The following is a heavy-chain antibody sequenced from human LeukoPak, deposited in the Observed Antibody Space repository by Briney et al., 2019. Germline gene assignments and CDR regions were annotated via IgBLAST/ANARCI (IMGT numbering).Heavy chain of an antibody. CDR2: INSDGSST. V-gene: IGHV3-74*01. J-gene: IGHJ6*03. D-gene: IGHD6-25*01. CDR3: AKVPGIAATLYYYMDV. Sequence: PGGSLRLSCAASGFTFSSYWMHWVRQAPGKGLVWVSRINSDGSSTSYADSVKGRFTISRDNYKNTLYLQMNSLRPEDTAVYYCAKVPGIAATLYYYMDVWGKGTTVT. CDR1: GFTFSSYW.